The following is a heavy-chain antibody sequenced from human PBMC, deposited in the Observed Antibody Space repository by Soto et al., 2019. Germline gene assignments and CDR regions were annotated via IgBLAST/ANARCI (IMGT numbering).Heavy chain of an antibody. CDR3: ARDQIAVAQDFDY. CDR2: ISGSGGST. D-gene: IGHD6-19*01. Sequence: GGSLRLSCAASGFTFSSYAMSWVRQAPGKGLEWVSAISGSGGSTYYADSVKGRFTISRDNAKNSLYLQMNSLRAEDTAVYYCARDQIAVAQDFDYWGQGTLVTVSS. V-gene: IGHV3-23*01. J-gene: IGHJ4*02. CDR1: GFTFSSYA.